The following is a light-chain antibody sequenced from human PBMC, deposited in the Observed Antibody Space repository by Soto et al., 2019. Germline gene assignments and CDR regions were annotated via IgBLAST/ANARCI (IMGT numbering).Light chain of an antibody. J-gene: IGLJ1*01. CDR1: SREVGGFSF. CDR3: TSYRSSSTLGV. CDR2: DVS. V-gene: IGLV2-14*01. Sequence: QSVLNQAASGSGVPGEASTISRTGYSREVGGFSFVSWYQQYPGKAPQLIIYDVSNRPSGVSNRFSGSKSGNTASLTISGLQAEDEADYYCTSYRSSSTLGVFGTGTKVTVL.